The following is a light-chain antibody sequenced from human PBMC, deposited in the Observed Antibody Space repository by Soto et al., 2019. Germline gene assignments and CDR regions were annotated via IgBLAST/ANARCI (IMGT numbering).Light chain of an antibody. CDR1: SSDVGAYNF. CDR3: SSYTSISTHV. Sequence: QSALTQPASVSGSPGQSITISCTGTSSDVGAYNFVSWYQQHPGKVPKLMIFDVSSRPSGVSDRFSGYKSGNTASLTISGLQAEDEGDYYCSSYTSISTHVFGSGTKLTVL. V-gene: IGLV2-14*03. J-gene: IGLJ1*01. CDR2: DVS.